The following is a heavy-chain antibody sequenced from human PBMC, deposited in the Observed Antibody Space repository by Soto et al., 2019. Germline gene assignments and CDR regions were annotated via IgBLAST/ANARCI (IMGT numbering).Heavy chain of an antibody. D-gene: IGHD5-12*01. V-gene: IGHV4-4*02. CDR1: GGSGSNNNW. CDR3: TKNSAYALDY. CDR2: IHHGGST. J-gene: IGHJ4*02. Sequence: SATLSVTCDVSGGSGSNNNWWSVVRQSPGEGLGWIGEIHHGGSTNYNPSLKSRVTISVDKSKNQFFLKLSSVTAADTAVYYCTKNSAYALDYWGQGALVTVSS.